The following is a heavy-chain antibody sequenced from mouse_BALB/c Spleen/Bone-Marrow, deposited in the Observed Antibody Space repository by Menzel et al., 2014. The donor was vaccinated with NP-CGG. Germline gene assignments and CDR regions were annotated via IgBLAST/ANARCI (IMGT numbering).Heavy chain of an antibody. CDR2: ISDGGSYT. Sequence: VQLQQSGGGLVKPGGSLKLSCAASGFTFSDYYMYWVRQTPEKRLEWVATISDGGSYTYYPDSVKGRFTISRDNAKNNLYLQMSSLKSEDTAMYYCARRWFAHWGQGTLVTVSA. V-gene: IGHV5-4*02. CDR3: ARRWFAH. CDR1: GFTFSDYY. J-gene: IGHJ3*01.